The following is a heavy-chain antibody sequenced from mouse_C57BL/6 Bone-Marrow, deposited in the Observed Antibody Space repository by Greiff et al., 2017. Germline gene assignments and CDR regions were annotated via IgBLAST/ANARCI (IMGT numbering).Heavy chain of an antibody. V-gene: IGHV14-4*01. Sequence: EVQLQQSGAELVRPGASVKLSCTASGFNIKDDCMHWVKQRPEQGLEWIGGIDPENGDTEYDSKFPGKATISADTSSNTAYLQLRSLTSEDTAVCDCTSGLTGTWGQGTTLTVSS. CDR1: GFNIKDDC. J-gene: IGHJ2*01. CDR2: IDPENGDT. CDR3: TSGLTGT. D-gene: IGHD4-1*01.